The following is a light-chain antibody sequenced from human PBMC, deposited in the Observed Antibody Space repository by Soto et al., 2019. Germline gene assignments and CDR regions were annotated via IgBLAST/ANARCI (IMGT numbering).Light chain of an antibody. CDR2: DTS. CDR1: QSVSSY. V-gene: IGKV3-11*01. Sequence: EIVLTQSPATLSLSPGDRAALSCRASQSVSSYLAWYQQKPGQPPRLLIYDTSNRATDVPARFSGSGSGTDFTLTISSLEPEDFAVYYCQQRSNWPEYTFGQGTKLELK. J-gene: IGKJ2*01. CDR3: QQRSNWPEYT.